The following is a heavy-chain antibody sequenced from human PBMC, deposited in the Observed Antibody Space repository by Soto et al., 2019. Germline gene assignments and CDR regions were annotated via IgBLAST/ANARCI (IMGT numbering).Heavy chain of an antibody. Sequence: QVQLVQSGAEVKKPGSSVKVSYRASGGAFSSYAISWVRQAPGQGLEWMGGIIPIFGTANYAQKFQGRVTITADESTSTAYMELSSLRSEDTAVYYCASSFRGVISFLGDWGQGTLVTVSS. V-gene: IGHV1-69*01. J-gene: IGHJ4*02. CDR3: ASSFRGVISFLGD. D-gene: IGHD3-10*01. CDR2: IIPIFGTA. CDR1: GGAFSSYA.